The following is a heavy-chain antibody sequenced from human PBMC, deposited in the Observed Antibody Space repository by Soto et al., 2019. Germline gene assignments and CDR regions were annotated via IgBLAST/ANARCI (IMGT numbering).Heavy chain of an antibody. CDR1: GGSISSGGYY. J-gene: IGHJ4*02. CDR3: ARVSTSIHEYYFDY. V-gene: IGHV4-31*03. Sequence: PSETLSLTCTVSGGSISSGGYYWSWIRQHPGKGLEWIGYIYYSGSTYYNPSLKSRVTISVDTSKNQFSLKLSSVTAADTAVYYCARVSTSIHEYYFDYWGQGTLVTVSS. CDR2: IYYSGST.